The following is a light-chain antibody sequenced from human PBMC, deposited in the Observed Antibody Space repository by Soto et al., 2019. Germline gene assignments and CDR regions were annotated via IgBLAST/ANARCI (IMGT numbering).Light chain of an antibody. V-gene: IGLV2-14*02. J-gene: IGLJ2*01. CDR3: SSYTTDGSVI. CDR2: EGG. CDR1: TSDVWSYDS. Sequence: QSALTQPASVSASPGQSVTISCTGATSDVWSYDSFSWYQQYPGKAPKLMIYEGGKRPSGISSRFSGTKSANAASLNISGLQGDDEADYYCSSYTTDGSVIFGGGTKVTVL.